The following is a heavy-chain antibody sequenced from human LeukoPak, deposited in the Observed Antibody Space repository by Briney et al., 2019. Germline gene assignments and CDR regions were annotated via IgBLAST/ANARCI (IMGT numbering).Heavy chain of an antibody. CDR2: IYYSGNT. Sequence: SSETLSLTCTVSGGSVISTTYYWGWTRQPPGKGLEWIGSIYYSGNTYYNPSLKSRVTISVDTSKNQFSLKLISVTASDTAIYYCASSWGIPQNWFDPWGQGTLVTVSS. CDR3: ASSWGIPQNWFDP. V-gene: IGHV4-39*07. CDR1: GGSVISTTYY. J-gene: IGHJ5*02. D-gene: IGHD7-27*01.